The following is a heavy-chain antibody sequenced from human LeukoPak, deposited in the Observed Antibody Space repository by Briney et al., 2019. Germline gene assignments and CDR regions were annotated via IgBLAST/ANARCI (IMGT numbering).Heavy chain of an antibody. J-gene: IGHJ4*02. CDR1: GFTFSSYS. Sequence: GGSLRLSCAASGFTFSSYSMNWVRQAPGKGLEWVSSISSSSSYIYYADSVKGRFTISRDNAKNSLYLQMNSLRAEDTAVYYCARGSVQAAAAGINPDYWGQGTRVTVSS. CDR3: ARGSVQAAAAGINPDY. D-gene: IGHD6-13*01. V-gene: IGHV3-21*01. CDR2: ISSSSSYI.